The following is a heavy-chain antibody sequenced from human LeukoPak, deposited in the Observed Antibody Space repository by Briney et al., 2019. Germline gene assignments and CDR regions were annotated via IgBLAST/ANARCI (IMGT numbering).Heavy chain of an antibody. Sequence: SQTLSLTCTVSGGSISSGDYYWSWIRQPPGKGLEWIGYIYYSGSTYYNPSLKSRVTISVDTSKNQFSLKLSSVTAADTAVYYCARAIAVTGTTTDFQHWGQGTLVTVSS. CDR3: ARAIAVTGTTTDFQH. D-gene: IGHD6-19*01. CDR2: IYYSGST. CDR1: GGSISSGDYY. J-gene: IGHJ1*01. V-gene: IGHV4-30-4*08.